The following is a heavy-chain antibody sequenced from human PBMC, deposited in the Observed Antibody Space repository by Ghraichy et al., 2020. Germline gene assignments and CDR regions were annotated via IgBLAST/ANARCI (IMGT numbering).Heavy chain of an antibody. CDR2: ISGSGGST. CDR1: GFTFSSYA. V-gene: IGHV3-23*01. CDR3: AKVITFGGVIADY. D-gene: IGHD3-16*02. J-gene: IGHJ4*02. Sequence: GESLRLSCAASGFTFSSYAMSWVRQAPGKGLEWVSAISGSGGSTYYADSVKGRFTISRDNSKNTLYLQMNSLRAEDTAVYYCAKVITFGGVIADYWGQGTLVTVSS.